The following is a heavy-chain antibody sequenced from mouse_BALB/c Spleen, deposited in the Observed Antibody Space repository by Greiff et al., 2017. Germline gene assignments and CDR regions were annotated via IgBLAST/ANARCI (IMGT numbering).Heavy chain of an antibody. V-gene: IGHV5-17*02. CDR3: ARGIYYGNYDAMDY. CDR1: GFTFSSFG. CDR2: ISSGSSTI. D-gene: IGHD2-1*01. J-gene: IGHJ4*01. Sequence: EVQGVESGGGLVQPGGSRKLSCAASGFTFSSFGMHWVRQAPEKGLEWVAYISSGSSTIYYADTVKGRFTISRDNPKNTLFLQMTSLRSEDTAMYYCARGIYYGNYDAMDYWGQGTSVTVSS.